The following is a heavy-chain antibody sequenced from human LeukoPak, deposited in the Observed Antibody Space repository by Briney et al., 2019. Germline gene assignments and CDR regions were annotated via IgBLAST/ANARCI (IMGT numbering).Heavy chain of an antibody. J-gene: IGHJ5*02. CDR1: GYSFTSYW. CDR2: IYPGDFDT. D-gene: IGHD4-17*01. Sequence: GAAPQTSCQGSGYSFTSYWIGWVRQMPGQGLEWVGIIYPGDFDTRYSPSFQGQVTISADKSISTAYLQWSSLKASDTAMYYCARRPYGDYPLNWFDPWGQGTLVTVSS. CDR3: ARRPYGDYPLNWFDP. V-gene: IGHV5-51*01.